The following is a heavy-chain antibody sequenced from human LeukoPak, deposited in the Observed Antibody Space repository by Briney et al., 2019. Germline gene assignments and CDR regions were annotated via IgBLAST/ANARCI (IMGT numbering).Heavy chain of an antibody. Sequence: SETLSLTCTVSGGSISSYYWSWIRQPPGKGLEWIGYIYYSGSTSYNPSLKSRVTISVDTSKNQFSLKLSSVTAADTAVYYCARVYSYGYSTIDYWGQGTLVTVSS. CDR2: IYYSGST. J-gene: IGHJ4*02. CDR3: ARVYSYGYSTIDY. V-gene: IGHV4-59*01. D-gene: IGHD5-18*01. CDR1: GGSISSYY.